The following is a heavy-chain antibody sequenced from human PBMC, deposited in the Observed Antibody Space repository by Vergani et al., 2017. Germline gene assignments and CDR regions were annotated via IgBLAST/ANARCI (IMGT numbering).Heavy chain of an antibody. CDR3: ARSITIFGVAQSRGLDY. Sequence: QVQLVESGGGVVQPGRSLRLSCAASGFTFSSYAMHWVRQAPGKGLEWVAVISYDGSNKYYADSVKGRFTISRDNFKNTLYLQMNSLRAEDTAVYYCARSITIFGVAQSRGLDYWGQGTLVTVSS. CDR1: GFTFSSYA. J-gene: IGHJ4*02. CDR2: ISYDGSNK. D-gene: IGHD3-3*01. V-gene: IGHV3-30-3*01.